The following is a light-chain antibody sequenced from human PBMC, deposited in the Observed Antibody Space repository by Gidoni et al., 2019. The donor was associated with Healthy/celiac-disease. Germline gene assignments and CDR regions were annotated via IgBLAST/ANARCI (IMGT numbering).Light chain of an antibody. J-gene: IGKJ3*01. V-gene: IGKV3-15*01. CDR1: QSVSSN. Sequence: EIVMTQSPATLSVSPGERATLSCRASQSVSSNLAWYQQKPGQAPRLLIYGASTRATGIPARFSGSGSGTEFPLTISSLQSEDFAVYYCQQYNNWLRTFGPGTKWIS. CDR3: QQYNNWLRT. CDR2: GAS.